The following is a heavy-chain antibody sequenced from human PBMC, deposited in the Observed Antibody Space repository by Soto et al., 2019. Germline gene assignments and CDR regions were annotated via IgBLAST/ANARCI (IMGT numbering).Heavy chain of an antibody. CDR1: GFTFSNYA. D-gene: IGHD3-3*01. J-gene: IGHJ5*02. CDR2: INGNGAST. CDR3: AKDGDFWTGSHRGWFDP. V-gene: IGHV3-23*01. Sequence: EEQLLESGGGLVQPGGSVRLSCAASGFTFSNYAMSWVRQAPGKGLEWVSAINGNGASTFYADSVKGLFTISRDNSKNPLYLQINSLRAEDTAVYYCAKDGDFWTGSHRGWFDPWGQGTLLTVSS.